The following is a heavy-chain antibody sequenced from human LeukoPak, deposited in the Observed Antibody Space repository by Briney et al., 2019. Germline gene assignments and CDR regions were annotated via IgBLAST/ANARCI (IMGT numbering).Heavy chain of an antibody. Sequence: PGGSLRLSCAASGFTFSIYAMHWVRQAPGKGLEWVALISYDGSNKYYADSVKGRFTISRDNSKNTLYLQMNSLRAEDTAVYYCAKGRKDQYSPDYWGQGTLVTVSS. J-gene: IGHJ4*02. V-gene: IGHV3-30*04. D-gene: IGHD5-18*01. CDR3: AKGRKDQYSPDY. CDR2: ISYDGSNK. CDR1: GFTFSIYA.